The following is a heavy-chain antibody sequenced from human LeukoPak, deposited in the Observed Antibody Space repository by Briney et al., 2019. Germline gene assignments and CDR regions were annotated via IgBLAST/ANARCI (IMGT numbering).Heavy chain of an antibody. J-gene: IGHJ4*02. CDR2: IYYSGST. CDR1: GGSISSYN. D-gene: IGHD2-21*02. V-gene: IGHV4-59*01. Sequence: SETLSLTCTVSGGSISSYNWSWIRNPPRQGLEWVGYIYYSGSTSYNSSRKSRVTISVDTSKTQFSLKLSSVTAAATAVYYFAGDPGQYGVGGDGYFDYWGQGTLVTVSS. CDR3: AGDPGQYGVGGDGYFDY.